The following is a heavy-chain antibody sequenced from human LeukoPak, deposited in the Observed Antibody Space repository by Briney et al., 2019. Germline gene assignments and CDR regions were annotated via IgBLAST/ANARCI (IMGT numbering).Heavy chain of an antibody. V-gene: IGHV4-30-4*08. CDR1: GGSISSGDYY. Sequence: PSETLSLTCTVSGGSISSGDYYWSWIRQPPGKGLEWIGYIYYSGSTYYNPSLKSRVTISVDTSKNQFSLKLSSVTAADTAVYYCARDRYDSSGNGAFDIWGQGTMVTVSS. D-gene: IGHD3-22*01. CDR3: ARDRYDSSGNGAFDI. CDR2: IYYSGST. J-gene: IGHJ3*02.